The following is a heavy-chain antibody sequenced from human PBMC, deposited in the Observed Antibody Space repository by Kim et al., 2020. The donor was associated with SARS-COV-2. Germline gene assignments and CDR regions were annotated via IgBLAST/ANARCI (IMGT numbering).Heavy chain of an antibody. D-gene: IGHD6-13*01. J-gene: IGHJ3*02. CDR1: GGSISSYY. CDR2: IYYSGST. CDR3: ASLAAAGTGAFDI. V-gene: IGHV4-59*01. Sequence: SETLSLTCTVSGGSISSYYWSWIRQPPGKGLEWIGYIYYSGSTNYNPSLKSRVTISVDTPKNQFSLKLSSVTAADTAVYYCASLAAAGTGAFDIWGQGTMVTVSS.